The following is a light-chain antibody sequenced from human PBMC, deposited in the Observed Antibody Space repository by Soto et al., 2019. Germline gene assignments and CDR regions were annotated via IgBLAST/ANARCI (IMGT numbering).Light chain of an antibody. Sequence: EVVLTQSPGTLSVSPGEGATLACRASQSVSTNLAWYQQKPGQAPRLLMYGASNGAAGIPARFSGSGSGTELTLTISSLQSEDFAVYYCQQYNNWPLTFGGGTKVDIK. J-gene: IGKJ4*01. CDR3: QQYNNWPLT. CDR2: GAS. V-gene: IGKV3-15*01. CDR1: QSVSTN.